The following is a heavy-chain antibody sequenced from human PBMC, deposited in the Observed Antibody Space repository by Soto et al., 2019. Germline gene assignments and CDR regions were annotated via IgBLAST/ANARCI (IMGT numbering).Heavy chain of an antibody. Sequence: QVHLQQWGAGLLRPSETLSLTCAVYGGSLSSYYWNWIRQSPGKGLEWIAEVHHSGSTNYNPSLKGRITLSMDTSKSPFSLNLSSVTAADTAVYYWAGGGDWFAPWGQGALVTVSS. CDR3: AGGGDWFAP. D-gene: IGHD3-16*01. CDR2: VHHSGST. J-gene: IGHJ5*02. CDR1: GGSLSSYY. V-gene: IGHV4-34*02.